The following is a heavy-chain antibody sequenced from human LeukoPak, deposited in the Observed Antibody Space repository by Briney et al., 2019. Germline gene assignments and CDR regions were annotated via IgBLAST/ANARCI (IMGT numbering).Heavy chain of an antibody. J-gene: IGHJ4*02. CDR2: IRHDGSNV. Sequence: GGSLRLSCEASGFDIRNYYMSWVRQAPGKGLEWVGDIRHDGSNVYNVDLVRGRFTISRGNAKNSLFLQMNSLKDEDTAVYYCARDGSGSDFSLDHWGQGTLVTVSS. D-gene: IGHD3-10*01. CDR3: ARDGSGSDFSLDH. CDR1: GFDIRNYY. V-gene: IGHV3-7*04.